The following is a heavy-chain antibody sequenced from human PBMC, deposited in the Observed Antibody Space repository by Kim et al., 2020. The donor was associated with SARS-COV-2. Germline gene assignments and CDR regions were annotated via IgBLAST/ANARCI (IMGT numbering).Heavy chain of an antibody. D-gene: IGHD6-19*01. Sequence: YSADSVKGRFTSSRDNATNSLYLQMNSLRAEDTAEYYCATHSSGWYEGGYWGQGTLVTVSS. J-gene: IGHJ4*02. V-gene: IGHV3-21*01. CDR3: ATHSSGWYEGGY.